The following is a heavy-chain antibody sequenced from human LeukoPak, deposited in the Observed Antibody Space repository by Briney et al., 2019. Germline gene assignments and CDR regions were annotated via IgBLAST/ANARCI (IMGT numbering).Heavy chain of an antibody. Sequence: GGSLRLSCTASGFTFGDYAMSWFRQAPGKGLEWVGFIRSKAYGGTTGYAASVKGRFTISRDDSKSIAYLQMNSLKTEDTAVYYCTRDMEWEPGYYFDYWGQGTLVTVSS. J-gene: IGHJ4*02. CDR3: TRDMEWEPGYYFDY. D-gene: IGHD1-26*01. CDR2: IRSKAYGGTT. CDR1: GFTFGDYA. V-gene: IGHV3-49*03.